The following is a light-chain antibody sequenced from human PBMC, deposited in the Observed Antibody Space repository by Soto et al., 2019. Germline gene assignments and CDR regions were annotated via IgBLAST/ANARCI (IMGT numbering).Light chain of an antibody. CDR2: GAS. CDR1: QSVSNNY. Sequence: EVVLTQSPGTLSLSPRERATLSCRASQSVSNNYLAWYQHKPGQAPRLLIYGASNRAPGIPDRFSGIGSGPDFTLTISRLEPEDFAVYYCQQYAASPRTFGQGTLVEVK. V-gene: IGKV3-20*01. CDR3: QQYAASPRT. J-gene: IGKJ1*01.